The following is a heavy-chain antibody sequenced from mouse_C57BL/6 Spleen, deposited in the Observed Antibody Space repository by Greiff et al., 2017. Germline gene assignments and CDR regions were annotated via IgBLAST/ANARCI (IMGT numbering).Heavy chain of an antibody. J-gene: IGHJ2*01. CDR3: SRSGPTVVATSDFGY. CDR1: GYAFSSSW. Sequence: VQLVESGPELVKPGASVKISCKASGYAFSSSWMNWVKQRPGKGLEWIGRIYPGDGDTNYNGKFKGKATLTADKSSSTAYMQLRSLTSEDAAVYFCSRSGPTVVATSDFGYWGQGTTLTVAA. V-gene: IGHV1-82*01. CDR2: IYPGDGDT. D-gene: IGHD1-1*01.